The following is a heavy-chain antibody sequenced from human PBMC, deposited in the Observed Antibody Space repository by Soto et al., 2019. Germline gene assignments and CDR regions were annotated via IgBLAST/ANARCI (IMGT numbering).Heavy chain of an antibody. D-gene: IGHD1-26*01. V-gene: IGHV5-51*01. CDR3: ARGQTVGRTVGAFDI. CDR1: GYSFSTYY. J-gene: IGHJ3*02. Sequence: EVQLVQSGAEVKKPGESLKISCKGSGYSFSTYYIGWVRQMPGKGLECMGIIYPGDSDTRYSPSFQGQVLISVDKAISTPYPHWGNLESSDTAVYYCARGQTVGRTVGAFDIWGQGTVVTVPS. CDR2: IYPGDSDT.